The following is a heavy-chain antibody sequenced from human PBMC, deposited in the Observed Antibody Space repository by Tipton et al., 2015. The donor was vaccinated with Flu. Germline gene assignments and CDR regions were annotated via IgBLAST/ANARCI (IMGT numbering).Heavy chain of an antibody. D-gene: IGHD7-27*01. V-gene: IGHV6-1*01. J-gene: IGHJ2*01. CDR1: GDSVSSNSAA. Sequence: LVKPTQTLSLTCAISGDSVSSNSAAWNWIRQSPSRGLEWLGRTYYRSKWYNDYGLSVKSRITINPDTSKNQFSLQLNSVTPEDTAVFYCAGAPTGGWFFDLWGRGTPVPVSS. CDR2: TYYRSKWYN. CDR3: AGAPTGGWFFDL.